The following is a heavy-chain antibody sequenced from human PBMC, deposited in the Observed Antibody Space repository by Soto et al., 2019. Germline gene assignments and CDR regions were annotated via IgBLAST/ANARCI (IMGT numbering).Heavy chain of an antibody. Sequence: QLQLQESGPGLVKPSETLSLTCSVSGGSISSSSYFWGWIRQPPGKGLEWIGSIYYSGSTYYNPSRASRVTVSVDRSRTQFSLKLGSVTAAGPAVYYCARHPSDFWFDPWGQGTLVTVSS. V-gene: IGHV4-39*01. D-gene: IGHD2-21*02. J-gene: IGHJ5*02. CDR2: IYYSGST. CDR3: ARHPSDFWFDP. CDR1: GGSISSSSYF.